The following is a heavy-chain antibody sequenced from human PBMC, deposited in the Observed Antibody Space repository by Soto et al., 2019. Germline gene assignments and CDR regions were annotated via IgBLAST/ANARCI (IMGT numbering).Heavy chain of an antibody. Sequence: GGSLRLSCAASGFTFSSYWMHWVRQAPGKGLVWVSRINSDGSSTSYADSVKGRFTISRDNAKNTLYLQMNSLRAEDTAVYYCARAPGAYSGYDLDYWGQGTLVTVSS. CDR3: ARAPGAYSGYDLDY. V-gene: IGHV3-74*01. J-gene: IGHJ4*02. CDR1: GFTFSSYW. D-gene: IGHD5-12*01. CDR2: INSDGSST.